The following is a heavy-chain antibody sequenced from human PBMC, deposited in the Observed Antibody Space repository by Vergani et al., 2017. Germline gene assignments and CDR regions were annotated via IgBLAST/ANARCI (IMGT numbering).Heavy chain of an antibody. V-gene: IGHV4-4*07. CDR2: IYTSGST. CDR3: ARGRGVGYSSGWYNYYFDY. D-gene: IGHD6-19*01. Sequence: QVQLQESGPGLVKPSETLSLICDVFDFISNGHYWGWIRQPAGKGLEWIGRIYTSGSTNYNPSLKSRVTISVDTSKNQFSLKLSSVTAADTAVYYCARGRGVGYSSGWYNYYFDYWGQGTLVTVSS. CDR1: DFISNGHY. J-gene: IGHJ4*02.